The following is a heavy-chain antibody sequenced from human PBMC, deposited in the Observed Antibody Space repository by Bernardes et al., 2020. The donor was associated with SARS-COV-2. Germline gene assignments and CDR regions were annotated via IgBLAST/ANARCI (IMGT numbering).Heavy chain of an antibody. V-gene: IGHV4-59*01. D-gene: IGHD3-22*01. J-gene: IGHJ4*02. Sequence: SETLSLTCSVSGDSIKTYYWSWIRQPPGKGLEWIGYISYSGSTNYIPSLKSRVSISVDTSKNQFSLKLNSVTAADTALYYCARLDYDGQPGSEYWCQGTL. CDR2: ISYSGST. CDR3: ARLDYDGQPGSEY. CDR1: GDSIKTYY.